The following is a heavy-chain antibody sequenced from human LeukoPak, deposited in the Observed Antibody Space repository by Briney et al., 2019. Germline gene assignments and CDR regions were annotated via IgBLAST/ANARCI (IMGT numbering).Heavy chain of an antibody. V-gene: IGHV4-30-2*01. Sequence: NPSGTLSLTCAVYGGSFSGYYWSWIRQPPGKGLEWIGYIYHSGSTYYNPSLKSRVTISVDRSKNQFSLKLSSVTAADTAVYYCARSRGIVGATGFDYWGQGTLVTVSS. J-gene: IGHJ4*02. CDR1: GGSFSGYY. D-gene: IGHD1-26*01. CDR2: IYHSGST. CDR3: ARSRGIVGATGFDY.